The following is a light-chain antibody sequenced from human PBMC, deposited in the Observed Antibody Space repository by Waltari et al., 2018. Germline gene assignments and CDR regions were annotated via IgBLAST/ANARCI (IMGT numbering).Light chain of an antibody. CDR1: SSDDGFYNY. CDR2: DVS. CDR3: NSYAGSSSWV. Sequence: QSALTQPASVSGSPGQSITISCTGTSSDDGFYNYVSWYQQHQGKAPKLIIYDVSERPSGVSDRFSGSKSGNTASLTISGPQAEDEADYYCNSYAGSSSWVFGGGTKLTVL. V-gene: IGLV2-14*01. J-gene: IGLJ3*02.